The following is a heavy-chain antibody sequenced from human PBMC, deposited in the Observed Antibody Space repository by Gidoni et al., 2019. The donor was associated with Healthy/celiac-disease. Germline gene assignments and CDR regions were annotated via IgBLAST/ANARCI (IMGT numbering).Heavy chain of an antibody. CDR2: IIPIFGTA. J-gene: IGHJ4*02. V-gene: IGHV1-69*01. CDR3: ERVRDSSGSSGY. D-gene: IGHD6-19*01. Sequence: PGQGLEWMGGIIPIFGTANYAQKFQGRVAITADESTSTAYMELSSLRSEDTAVYYCERVRDSSGSSGYWCQGTLFTASS.